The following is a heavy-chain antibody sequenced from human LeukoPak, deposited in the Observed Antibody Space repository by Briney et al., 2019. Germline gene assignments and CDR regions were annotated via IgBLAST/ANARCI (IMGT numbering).Heavy chain of an antibody. J-gene: IGHJ5*02. D-gene: IGHD6-13*01. CDR3: ARGPCGAAAGTCRSRWFDP. CDR2: INHSGST. V-gene: IGHV4-34*01. CDR1: GGSFSGYY. Sequence: KPSETLSLTCAVYGGSFSGYYWSWIRQPPGKGLEWIGEINHSGSTNYNSSLKSRVTISVDTSKNQFSLKLSSVTAADTAVYYCARGPCGAAAGTCRSRWFDPWGQGTLVTVSS.